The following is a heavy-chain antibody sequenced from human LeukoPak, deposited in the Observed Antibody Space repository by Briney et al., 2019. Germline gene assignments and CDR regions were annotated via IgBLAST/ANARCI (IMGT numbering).Heavy chain of an antibody. D-gene: IGHD2-15*01. J-gene: IGHJ1*01. Sequence: SETLSLTCTVSGGSISSYYWSWLRQPPGKGLEFIGYIYYSGSTNYKPSLKSRVTISVDTSKNQFSLKLSSVTAADTAVYYCADVVVVAATPGYFQHWGQGTLVTVSS. CDR1: GGSISSYY. CDR3: ADVVVVAATPGYFQH. CDR2: IYYSGST. V-gene: IGHV4-59*01.